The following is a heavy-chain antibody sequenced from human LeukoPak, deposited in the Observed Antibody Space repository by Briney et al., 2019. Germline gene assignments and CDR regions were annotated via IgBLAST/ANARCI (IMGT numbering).Heavy chain of an antibody. CDR3: ARDSDY. Sequence: SETLSLTCAVYGGSLSGYYWSWIRQPPGKGLEWIGEINHSGSTNYNPSLKSRVTISVDTSKNQFSLKLSSVTAADTAVYYWARDSDYWGQGTLVTVSS. CDR2: INHSGST. V-gene: IGHV4-34*01. J-gene: IGHJ4*02. CDR1: GGSLSGYY.